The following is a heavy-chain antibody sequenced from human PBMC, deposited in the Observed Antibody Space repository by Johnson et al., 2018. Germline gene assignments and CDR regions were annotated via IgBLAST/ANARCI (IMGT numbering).Heavy chain of an antibody. CDR3: ARDRKDLLEYDWFDP. V-gene: IGHV4-31*03. D-gene: IGHD1-26*01. CDR2: ISYNGNT. J-gene: IGHJ5*02. Sequence: QVQLQESGPGLVKPSQTLSLTCSVSGGSIGSGDNYWNWIRQHPVKGREWIGDISYNGNTYYNPSLKSRVTISIDTSKNQFSLKLTSVTAPDTAVYYGARDRKDLLEYDWFDPWGQGTLVTVAS. CDR1: GGSIGSGDNY.